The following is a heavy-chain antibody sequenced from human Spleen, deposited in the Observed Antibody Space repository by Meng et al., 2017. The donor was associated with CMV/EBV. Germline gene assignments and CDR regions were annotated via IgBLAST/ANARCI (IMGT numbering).Heavy chain of an antibody. CDR2: INSDGSST. V-gene: IGHV3-74*01. CDR3: ARGLGYCSSTSCRHYGMDV. D-gene: IGHD2-2*01. Sequence: GGSLRLSCAASGFTFSSYWMHWVRQAPGKGLVWVSRINSDGSSTSYAESVKGRFTISRDNAKNTLFLQMNSLRAEDTAVYYCARGLGYCSSTSCRHYGMDVWGQGTTVTVSS. CDR1: GFTFSSYW. J-gene: IGHJ6*02.